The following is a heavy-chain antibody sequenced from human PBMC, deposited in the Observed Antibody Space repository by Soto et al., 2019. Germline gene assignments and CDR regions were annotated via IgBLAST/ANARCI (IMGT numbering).Heavy chain of an antibody. CDR1: GGTFSSYA. Sequence: GTSVQVSCKASGGTFSSYAISWVGQAPGQGLEWMGGIIPIFGTANYAQKFQGRVTITADESTSTAYMELSSLRPEDTAVYYCASFEWSGRAYCGGDGDAWDYYHYGMDVCGKGTTVTVCS. D-gene: IGHD2-21*02. CDR3: ASFEWSGRAYCGGDGDAWDYYHYGMDV. J-gene: IGHJ6*04. CDR2: IIPIFGTA. V-gene: IGHV1-69*01.